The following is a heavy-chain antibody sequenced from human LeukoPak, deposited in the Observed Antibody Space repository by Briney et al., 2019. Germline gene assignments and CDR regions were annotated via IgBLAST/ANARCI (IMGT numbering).Heavy chain of an antibody. CDR3: ARASYSYDINGWVPFDY. V-gene: IGHV4-39*07. Sequence: PSETLSLTCRVSGASINSGSNYWGWLRQPPGKTLEWIGSIYSSGSTYYNPSLKSRVIIMIDTPKNHFSLTLSSVTAADTAVYYCARASYSYDINGWVPFDYWGQGTLVTVSS. CDR2: IYSSGST. CDR1: GASINSGSNY. D-gene: IGHD3-22*01. J-gene: IGHJ4*02.